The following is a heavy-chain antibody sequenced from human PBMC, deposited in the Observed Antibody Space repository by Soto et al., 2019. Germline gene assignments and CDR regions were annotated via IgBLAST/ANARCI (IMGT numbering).Heavy chain of an antibody. Sequence: GGSLRLSCAASGFTFSSYGMHWVRQAPGKGLEWVADISYDGNNKYYADSVKGRFTISRDNSKNTLFLQMNSLRDEDTAVYYCARSSGARYFHGMDVWGQGTTVTVSS. V-gene: IGHV3-30*03. CDR2: ISYDGNNK. J-gene: IGHJ6*02. D-gene: IGHD2-15*01. CDR3: ARSSGARYFHGMDV. CDR1: GFTFSSYG.